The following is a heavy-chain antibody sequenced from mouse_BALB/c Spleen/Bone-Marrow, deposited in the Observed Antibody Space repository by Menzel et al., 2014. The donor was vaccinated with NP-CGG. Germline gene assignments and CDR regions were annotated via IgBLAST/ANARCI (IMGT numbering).Heavy chain of an antibody. CDR2: ISDGGSYT. D-gene: IGHD2-4*01. J-gene: IGHJ2*01. CDR3: ARVSYDYFDY. V-gene: IGHV5-4*02. Sequence: EVKLVESGGGLVKPGGSLKLSCAASGFTFSDYYMYWVRQTPEKRLEWVATISDGGSYTYYPDSVKGRFTIPRDNAKNNRYLQMSSLKSEDTAMYYCARVSYDYFDYWGQGTTLTVSS. CDR1: GFTFSDYY.